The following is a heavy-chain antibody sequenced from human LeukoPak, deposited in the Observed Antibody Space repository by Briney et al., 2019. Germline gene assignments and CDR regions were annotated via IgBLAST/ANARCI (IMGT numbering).Heavy chain of an antibody. J-gene: IGHJ3*02. V-gene: IGHV1-69*13. CDR3: ARDSLPYDILTGYYRADAFDI. D-gene: IGHD3-9*01. CDR2: IIPIFGTA. Sequence: SVKVSCKASGGTFSSYAISWVRQAPGQGLEWMGGIIPIFGTANYAQKFQGRVTITADESTSTAYMELSSLRSEDTAVYCCARDSLPYDILTGYYRADAFDIWGQGTMVTVSS. CDR1: GGTFSSYA.